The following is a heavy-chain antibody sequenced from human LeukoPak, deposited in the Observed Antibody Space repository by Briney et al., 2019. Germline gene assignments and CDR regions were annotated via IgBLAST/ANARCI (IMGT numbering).Heavy chain of an antibody. Sequence: GGSLRLSCAASGFTFSSYWMHRVRQAPGKGLVWVSRINSDGSSTRYADSVKGRFTISRDNAKNTLYLQMNSLRAEDTAVYYCARDSDFVPTSDAFDIWGQGTMVTVSS. CDR1: GFTFSSYW. V-gene: IGHV3-74*01. CDR3: ARDSDFVPTSDAFDI. CDR2: INSDGSST. D-gene: IGHD2-8*01. J-gene: IGHJ3*02.